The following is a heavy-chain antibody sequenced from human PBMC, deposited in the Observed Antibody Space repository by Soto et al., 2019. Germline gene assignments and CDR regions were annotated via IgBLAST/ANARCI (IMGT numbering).Heavy chain of an antibody. CDR2: ISSSSSYI. CDR1: GFTFSSYS. Sequence: EVQLVESGGGLVKPGGSLRLSCAASGFTFSSYSMNWVRQAPGKGLEWVSSISSSSSYIYYADSVKGRFTISRDNAKNSLYLQMNRLRAEDTAVYYCAREGGHFIARRYYYYGMDGWGQGTTVTVSS. V-gene: IGHV3-21*01. CDR3: AREGGHFIARRYYYYGMDG. J-gene: IGHJ6*02. D-gene: IGHD6-13*01.